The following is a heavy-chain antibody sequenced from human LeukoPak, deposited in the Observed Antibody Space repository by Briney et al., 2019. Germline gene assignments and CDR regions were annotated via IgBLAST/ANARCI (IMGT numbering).Heavy chain of an antibody. CDR1: AFTFSYYG. D-gene: IGHD6-19*01. CDR3: AKGLYSSEDY. J-gene: IGHJ4*02. CDR2: IRYDGTNK. V-gene: IGHV3-30*02. Sequence: GGSLRLSCAASAFTFSYYGMHWVRQAPGKGLEWVAFIRYDGTNKYYADSVKGRFTISRDNSKNTLYLQMSSLRTEDTAVYYCAKGLYSSEDYWGQGTLVTVSS.